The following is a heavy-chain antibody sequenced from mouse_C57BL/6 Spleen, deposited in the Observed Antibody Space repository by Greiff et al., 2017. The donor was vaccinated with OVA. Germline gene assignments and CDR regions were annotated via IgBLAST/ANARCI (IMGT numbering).Heavy chain of an antibody. D-gene: IGHD1-1*01. Sequence: VQLQQSGAELVRPGASVKLSCKASGYTFTDYYINWVKQRPGQGLEWIARIYPGSGNTYYNEKFKGKATLTAEKSSSTAYMQLSSLTSEDSAVYFCARQYYGSPEAWFAYWGQGTLVTVSA. J-gene: IGHJ3*01. V-gene: IGHV1-76*01. CDR2: IYPGSGNT. CDR1: GYTFTDYY. CDR3: ARQYYGSPEAWFAY.